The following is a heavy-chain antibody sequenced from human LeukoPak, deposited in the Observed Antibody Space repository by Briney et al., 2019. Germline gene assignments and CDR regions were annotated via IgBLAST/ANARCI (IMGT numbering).Heavy chain of an antibody. D-gene: IGHD3-10*01. Sequence: ASVKVSCKASGYTFTSYGISWVRQAPGRGLEWMGWISAYNGNTNYAQKLQGRVTMTTDTSTSTAYMELRSLRSDDTAAYYCARAAVRGVIRKYNWFDPWGQGTLVTVSS. CDR2: ISAYNGNT. CDR1: GYTFTSYG. J-gene: IGHJ5*02. V-gene: IGHV1-18*04. CDR3: ARAAVRGVIRKYNWFDP.